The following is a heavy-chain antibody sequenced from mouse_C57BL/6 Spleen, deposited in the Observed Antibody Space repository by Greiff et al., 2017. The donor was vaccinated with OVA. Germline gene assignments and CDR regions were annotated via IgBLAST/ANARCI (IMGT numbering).Heavy chain of an antibody. D-gene: IGHD1-1*01. V-gene: IGHV6-6*01. CDR2: IRNKANNHAT. CDR1: GFTFSDAW. Sequence: EVQLQQSGGGLVQPGGSMKLSCAASGFTFSDAWMDWVRQSPEKGLEWVAEIRNKANNHATYYAESVKGRVTISSDDSKSSVYLQMNSLRAEDTGSYYCTRTTVEDYAMDYWGQGTSVTVSS. CDR3: TRTTVEDYAMDY. J-gene: IGHJ4*01.